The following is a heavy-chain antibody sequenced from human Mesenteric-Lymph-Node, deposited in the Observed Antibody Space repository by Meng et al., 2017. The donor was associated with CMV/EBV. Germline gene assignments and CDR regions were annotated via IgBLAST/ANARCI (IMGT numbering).Heavy chain of an antibody. V-gene: IGHV4-4*02. CDR1: GGSISSNNW. D-gene: IGHD3-3*01. Sequence: CTVSGGSISSNNWWSWVRQPPGKGLEWIGEIYHSGSTIYKPSLRSRVTIFVNTSTFSFSLRLSSVTAADTAVYKRARGSSFGTGMDVWGQGTTVTVSS. CDR3: ARGSSFGTGMDV. J-gene: IGHJ6*02. CDR2: IYHSGST.